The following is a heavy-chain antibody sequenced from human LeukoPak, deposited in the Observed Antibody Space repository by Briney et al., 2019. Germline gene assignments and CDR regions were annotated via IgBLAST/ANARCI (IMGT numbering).Heavy chain of an antibody. D-gene: IGHD6-19*01. CDR2: INPNSGGT. CDR1: GYTFTGYH. CDR3: AREPNSSGYYYYYGMDV. V-gene: IGHV1-2*02. J-gene: IGHJ6*02. Sequence: ASVKVSCKASGYTFTGYHMHWVRQAPGQGLEWMGWINPNSGGTNYAQKFQGRVTMTRDTSISTAYMELSRLRSDDTAVCYCAREPNSSGYYYYYGMDVWGQGTTVTVSS.